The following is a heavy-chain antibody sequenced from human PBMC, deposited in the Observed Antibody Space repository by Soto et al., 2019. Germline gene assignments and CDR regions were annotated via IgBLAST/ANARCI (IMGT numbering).Heavy chain of an antibody. D-gene: IGHD5-12*01. CDR1: GGSISSSNW. V-gene: IGHV4-4*02. Sequence: SETLSLTCAVSGGSISSSNWWSWVRQPPGKGLEWIGEIYHSGSTNYNPSLKSRVTISVDKSTNQFSLKLSSVTAADTAVYYCSRVEVMPTITMDVCGQAITVTVS. J-gene: IGHJ6*02. CDR2: IYHSGST. CDR3: SRVEVMPTITMDV.